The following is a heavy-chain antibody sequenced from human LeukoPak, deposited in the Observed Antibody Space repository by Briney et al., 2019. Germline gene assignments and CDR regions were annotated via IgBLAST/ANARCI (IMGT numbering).Heavy chain of an antibody. J-gene: IGHJ6*02. D-gene: IGHD3-22*01. Sequence: QTGGSLRLSCAASGFTFSSYAMHWVRQAPGKGLEWVAVISYDGSNKYYADSVKGRFTISRDNSKNTLYLQMNSLRAEDTAVYYCAKDDVVVVTHRGYYYYGMDVWGQGTTVTVSS. CDR1: GFTFSSYA. CDR2: ISYDGSNK. V-gene: IGHV3-30-3*01. CDR3: AKDDVVVVTHRGYYYYGMDV.